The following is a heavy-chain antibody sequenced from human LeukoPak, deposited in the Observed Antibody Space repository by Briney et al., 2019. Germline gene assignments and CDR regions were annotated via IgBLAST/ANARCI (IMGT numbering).Heavy chain of an antibody. CDR3: ARDGTLGGLVIPTVDY. V-gene: IGHV1-18*01. Sequence: GASVKVSCKASGYTFTSYGISWVRQAPGQGLEWMGWISAYNGNTNYAQKLQGRVTMTTDTSTSTAYMELRSLRSDDTAVYYCARDGTLGGLVIPTVDYWGQGTLVTVSS. CDR2: ISAYNGNT. J-gene: IGHJ4*02. D-gene: IGHD3/OR15-3a*01. CDR1: GYTFTSYG.